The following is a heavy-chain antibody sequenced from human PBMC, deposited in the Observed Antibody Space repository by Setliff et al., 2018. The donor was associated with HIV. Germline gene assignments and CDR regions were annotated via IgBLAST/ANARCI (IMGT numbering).Heavy chain of an antibody. D-gene: IGHD6-6*01. Sequence: SDTLSLTCAVYGGSFSDYYWTWIRQPPGKGLEWIGGINDSGSTNYNPSLKSRVTMSVDTTKNQFSLKLSSVTAADTAVYYCARLKGQYSSSSGRTWFDPWGQGTQVTVSS. CDR1: GGSFSDYY. CDR2: INDSGST. J-gene: IGHJ5*02. V-gene: IGHV4-34*01. CDR3: ARLKGQYSSSSGRTWFDP.